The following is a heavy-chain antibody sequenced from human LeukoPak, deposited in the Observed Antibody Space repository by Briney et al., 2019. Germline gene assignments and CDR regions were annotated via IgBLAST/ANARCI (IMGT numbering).Heavy chain of an antibody. V-gene: IGHV4-59*01. J-gene: IGHJ4*02. CDR3: ARGVYIAAAQYGY. CDR2: IYYSGTT. Sequence: PSETLSLTCTVSGGSISSYYWSCIRQPAGKGLEWIGYIYYSGTTNYNPSLKSRVTISVDTSKNQFSLKLNSVTAADTAVYYCARGVYIAAAQYGYWGQGTLVTVSS. CDR1: GGSISSYY. D-gene: IGHD6-13*01.